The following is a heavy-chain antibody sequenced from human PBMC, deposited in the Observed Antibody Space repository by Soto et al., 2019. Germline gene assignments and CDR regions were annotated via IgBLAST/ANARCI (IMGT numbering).Heavy chain of an antibody. J-gene: IGHJ4*02. CDR2: INAGNGNT. CDR1: GYTFTSYA. V-gene: IGHV1-3*01. Sequence: ASVKVSCKASGYTFTSYAMHWVRQAPGQRLEWMGWINAGNGNTKYSQKFQGRFTISRDNSKNTLYLQMNSLRADDTAVYYCANWVEGTMVYFDYWGLGTLVTVSS. CDR3: ANWVEGTMVYFDY. D-gene: IGHD2-8*01.